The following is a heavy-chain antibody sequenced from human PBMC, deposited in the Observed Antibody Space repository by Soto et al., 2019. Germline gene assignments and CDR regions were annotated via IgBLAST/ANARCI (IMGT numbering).Heavy chain of an antibody. Sequence: SETLSLTCAVSGGSISSGGYSWSWIRQPPGKGLEWIGYIYHSGSTYYNPFLKSRVTISLDRSKNQFSLNLSSVTAADTAMYYCARAPEMAYFEYWGQGTLVTVSS. D-gene: IGHD5-12*01. CDR1: GGSISSGGYS. CDR3: ARAPEMAYFEY. V-gene: IGHV4-30-2*01. J-gene: IGHJ4*02. CDR2: IYHSGST.